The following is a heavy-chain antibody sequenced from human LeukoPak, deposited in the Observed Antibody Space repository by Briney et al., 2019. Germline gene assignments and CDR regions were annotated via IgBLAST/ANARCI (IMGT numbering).Heavy chain of an antibody. V-gene: IGHV1-46*01. D-gene: IGHD2-8*01. Sequence: ASVKVSCKASGYTFTSYYMHWVRQAPGQGLEWMGIINPSGGSTSYAQKFQGRVTMTRDTSISTAYMELSRLRSDDTAVYYCARVSSMVYAPPDYWGQGTLVTVSS. CDR2: INPSGGST. CDR3: ARVSSMVYAPPDY. CDR1: GYTFTSYY. J-gene: IGHJ4*02.